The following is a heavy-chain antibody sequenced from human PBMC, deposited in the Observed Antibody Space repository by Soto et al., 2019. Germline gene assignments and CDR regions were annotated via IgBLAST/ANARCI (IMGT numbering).Heavy chain of an antibody. CDR3: EHSTVNRACARWFDP. V-gene: IGHV2-5*02. CDR2: IYWDDDK. Sequence: KPGPTLVNPTQTLTLTCTFSGFSLSTSGVGVGWIRQPPGKALEWLALIYWDDDKRYSPSLKSRLTITKDTSKNQVVLTMTNMDPVDTATYYCEHSTVNRACARWFDPWGQGTLVTVYS. CDR1: GFSLSTSGVG. J-gene: IGHJ5*02. D-gene: IGHD4-4*01.